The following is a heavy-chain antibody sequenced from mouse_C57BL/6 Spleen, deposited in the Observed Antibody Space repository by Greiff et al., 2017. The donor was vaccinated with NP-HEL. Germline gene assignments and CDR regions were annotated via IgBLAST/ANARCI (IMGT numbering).Heavy chain of an antibody. CDR2: ISSGSSTI. D-gene: IGHD3-3*01. J-gene: IGHJ3*01. Sequence: EVKLMESGGGLVKPGGSLKLSCAASGFTFSDYGMHWVRQAPEKGMEWVAYISSGSSTIYYADTVKGRFTISRDNAKNTLFLQMTSLRSEDTAMYYCARPGRAWFAYWGQGTLVTVSA. CDR1: GFTFSDYG. V-gene: IGHV5-17*01. CDR3: ARPGRAWFAY.